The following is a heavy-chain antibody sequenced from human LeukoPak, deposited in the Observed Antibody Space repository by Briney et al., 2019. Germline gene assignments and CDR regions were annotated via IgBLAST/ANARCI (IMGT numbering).Heavy chain of an antibody. D-gene: IGHD5-24*01. CDR2: ISGSGGST. Sequence: GGSLRLSCAASGFTFSSYAMSWVRQAPGKGLEWVSAISGSGGSTYYADSVKGRFTISRDNSKNTVYLQMNSLRAEDTAVYYCAREWLIGTNYYYYYGLDVWGQGTTVTVSS. V-gene: IGHV3-23*01. CDR3: AREWLIGTNYYYYYGLDV. CDR1: GFTFSSYA. J-gene: IGHJ6*02.